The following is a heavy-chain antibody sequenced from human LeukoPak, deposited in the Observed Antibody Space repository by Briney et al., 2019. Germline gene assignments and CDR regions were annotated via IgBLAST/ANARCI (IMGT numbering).Heavy chain of an antibody. V-gene: IGHV4-34*01. J-gene: IGHJ6*03. CDR2: INHSGST. CDR1: GGSFSGYY. D-gene: IGHD2-15*01. Sequence: PSETLSLTCAVYGGSFSGYYWGWIRQPPGKGLEWIGEINHSGSTNYNPSLKSRVTISVDTSKNQFSLKLSSVTAADTAVYYCARRVGYCSGGSCYYYYYYYMDVWGKGTTVTVSS. CDR3: ARRVGYCSGGSCYYYYYYYMDV.